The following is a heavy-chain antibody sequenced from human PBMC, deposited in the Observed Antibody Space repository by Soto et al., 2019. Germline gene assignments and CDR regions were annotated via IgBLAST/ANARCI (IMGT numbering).Heavy chain of an antibody. CDR3: ASVEYGSSLPNPGYYYYYMDV. CDR1: GFTFSSYW. Sequence: GGSLRLSCAASGFTFSSYWMSWVRQAPGKGLEWVANIKQDGSEKYYVDSVKGRFTISRHNAKNSLYLQMNSLRAEDTAVYYCASVEYGSSLPNPGYYYYYMDVWGKGTTVTVSS. D-gene: IGHD6-6*01. CDR2: IKQDGSEK. V-gene: IGHV3-7*01. J-gene: IGHJ6*03.